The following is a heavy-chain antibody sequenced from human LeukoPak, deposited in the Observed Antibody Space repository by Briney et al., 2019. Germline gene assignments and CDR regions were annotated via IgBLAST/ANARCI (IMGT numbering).Heavy chain of an antibody. V-gene: IGHV3-48*01. J-gene: IGHJ4*02. CDR3: ARGDCSGGSCYLSLTAIDY. CDR1: GFTFSSYW. Sequence: GGSQRLSCAASGFTFSSYWMNWVRQAPGKGLEWVSYISASSNTIYYADSVKGRFTISRDNAKNSLYLQMNSLRAEDTAVYYCARGDCSGGSCYLSLTAIDYWGQGTLVTVSS. D-gene: IGHD2-15*01. CDR2: ISASSNTI.